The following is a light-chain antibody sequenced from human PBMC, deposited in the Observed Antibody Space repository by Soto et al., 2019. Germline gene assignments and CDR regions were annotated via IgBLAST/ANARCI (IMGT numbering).Light chain of an antibody. J-gene: IGLJ2*01. V-gene: IGLV1-44*01. CDR3: AAWDDRLDDPV. CDR1: SSNIGSST. Sequence: QSVLTQPPSASGSPGQRVTISCSGSSSNIGSSTVNRYQQLPRTAPKLLIYSNNQRPSGVPDGFAGPKAGTSSSVAISGLQSEEEADYYCAAWDDRLDDPVFGGGTKVTVL. CDR2: SNN.